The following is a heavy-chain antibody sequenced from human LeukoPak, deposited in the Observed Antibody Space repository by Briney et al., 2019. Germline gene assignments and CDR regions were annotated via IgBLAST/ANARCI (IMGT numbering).Heavy chain of an antibody. CDR1: GFSLSTSGVG. Sequence: SGPTLVNPKQTLTLTCTFSGFSLSTSGVGVGWIRQPRGKALEWLALIYWDDDKRYSPSLKSRLTITKDTSKNQVVLTMTNMDPVDTATYYCAHSLRIAVAGPPGVFDYWGQGTLVSVSS. J-gene: IGHJ4*02. CDR2: IYWDDDK. D-gene: IGHD6-19*01. V-gene: IGHV2-5*02. CDR3: AHSLRIAVAGPPGVFDY.